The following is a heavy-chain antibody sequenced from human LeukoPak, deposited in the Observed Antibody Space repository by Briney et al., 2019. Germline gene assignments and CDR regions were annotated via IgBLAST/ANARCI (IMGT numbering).Heavy chain of an antibody. D-gene: IGHD1-26*01. Sequence: PGRSLRLSCAASGFTFSSYGIHWVRQAPGKGLEWVAFIRYDGSNKYYTDSVKGRFTISRDNSKNTLYLQMNSLRAEDTAVYYCAKGRGWEASYYYYYMDVWGKGATVTISS. V-gene: IGHV3-30*02. CDR1: GFTFSSYG. CDR2: IRYDGSNK. J-gene: IGHJ6*03. CDR3: AKGRGWEASYYYYYMDV.